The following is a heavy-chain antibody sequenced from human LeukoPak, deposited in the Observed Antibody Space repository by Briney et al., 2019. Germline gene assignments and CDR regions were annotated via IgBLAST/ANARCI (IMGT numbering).Heavy chain of an antibody. CDR2: INPAGSTA. CDR3: ARDRGYSYGRDAFDI. Sequence: GGSLRLSCAASGFTFSTYWMPWVRQAPGKGLVWVSHINPAGSTAFYADSVKGRFTISRDNSKNTLYLQMNSLRAEDTAVYYCARDRGYSYGRDAFDIWGQGTMVTVSS. V-gene: IGHV3-74*01. CDR1: GFTFSTYW. J-gene: IGHJ3*02. D-gene: IGHD5-18*01.